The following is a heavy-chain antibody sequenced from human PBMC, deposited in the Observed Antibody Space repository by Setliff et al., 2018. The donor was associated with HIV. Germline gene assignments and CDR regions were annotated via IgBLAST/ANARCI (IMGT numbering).Heavy chain of an antibody. CDR1: GYTFANYW. J-gene: IGHJ5*02. Sequence: GESLKISCQGSGYTFANYWIGWVRQMPGKGLEWMGIIYPGDSDTRYSPSFQGQVTISADKSISTAYLQWSSLKASDTAIYYCAISGSPDRRPTWGQGTLVTVSS. V-gene: IGHV5-51*01. CDR2: IYPGDSDT. CDR3: AISGSPDRRPT. D-gene: IGHD3-10*01.